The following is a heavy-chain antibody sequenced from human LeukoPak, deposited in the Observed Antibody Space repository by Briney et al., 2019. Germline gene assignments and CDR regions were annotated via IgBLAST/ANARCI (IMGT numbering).Heavy chain of an antibody. V-gene: IGHV4-34*01. J-gene: IGHJ4*02. CDR2: INHSGST. D-gene: IGHD3-10*01. CDR3: AIRYGSGSNYYFDY. CDR1: GGSFSGYY. Sequence: PSETLSLTCAVYGGSFSGYYWSWIRQPPGKGLEWIGEINHSGSTNYNPSLKSRVTISVDTSKNQFSLKLSSVTAADTAVYYCAIRYGSGSNYYFDYWGQGTLVTVSS.